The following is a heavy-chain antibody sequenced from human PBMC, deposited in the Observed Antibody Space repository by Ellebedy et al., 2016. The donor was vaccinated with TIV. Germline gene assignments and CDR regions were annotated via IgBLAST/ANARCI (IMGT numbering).Heavy chain of an antibody. CDR3: ARDTGGVVPTRYMDV. J-gene: IGHJ6*03. D-gene: IGHD2-2*01. CDR1: GGSISSSSYY. Sequence: SETLSLTXTVSGGSISSSSYYWGWIRQPPGKGLEWIGSIYYSGSTYYNPSLKSRVTISVDTSKNQFSLKLSSVTAADTAVYYCARDTGGVVPTRYMDVWGKGTTVTVSS. CDR2: IYYSGST. V-gene: IGHV4-39*07.